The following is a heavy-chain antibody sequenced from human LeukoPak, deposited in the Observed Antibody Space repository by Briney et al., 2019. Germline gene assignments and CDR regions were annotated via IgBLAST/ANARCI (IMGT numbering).Heavy chain of an antibody. J-gene: IGHJ6*03. V-gene: IGHV3-20*04. CDR2: INWSGGST. D-gene: IGHD3-16*01. Sequence: GGSLRLSCAASGFTFDDYDMSWVRQAPGKGLEWVSGINWSGGSTGYADSVKGRFTISRDNAKNSLYLQMNSLRAEDMALYYCAKGGGGRLIYYYYMDVWGKGTTVTVSS. CDR1: GFTFDDYD. CDR3: AKGGGGRLIYYYYMDV.